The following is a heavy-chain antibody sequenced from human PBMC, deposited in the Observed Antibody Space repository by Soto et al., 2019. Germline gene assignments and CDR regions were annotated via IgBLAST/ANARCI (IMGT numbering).Heavy chain of an antibody. D-gene: IGHD1-26*01. V-gene: IGHV3-23*01. CDR3: AKDSVVVGATMGDY. Sequence: EVQLLESGGGLVQPGGSLRLSCAASGFTFSSYAMSWVRQAPGKGLEWVSAISGSGGSTYYADSVKGRFTISRDNSKNTLYLQMNSLIAEDTAVYYCAKDSVVVGATMGDYWGQGTLVSVSS. CDR1: GFTFSSYA. J-gene: IGHJ4*02. CDR2: ISGSGGST.